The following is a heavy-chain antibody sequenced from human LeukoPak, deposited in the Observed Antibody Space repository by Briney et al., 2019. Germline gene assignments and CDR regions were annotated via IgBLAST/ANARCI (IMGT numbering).Heavy chain of an antibody. J-gene: IGHJ6*02. Sequence: GASVKVSCKASGYTFTDYCIYWIRQAPGQGLEWMGWINPSSGGTKFAQKFQGRVTMTGDTSINTAYMELTRLNSDDTAIYYCARGEEAGFYYYYGVDVWGQGTTVTVSS. V-gene: IGHV1-2*02. CDR1: GYTFTDYC. D-gene: IGHD1-26*01. CDR2: INPSSGGT. CDR3: ARGEEAGFYYYYGVDV.